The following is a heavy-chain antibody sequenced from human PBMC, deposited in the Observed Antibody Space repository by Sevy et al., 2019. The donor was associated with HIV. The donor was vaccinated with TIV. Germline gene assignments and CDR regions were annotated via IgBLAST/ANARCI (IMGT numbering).Heavy chain of an antibody. V-gene: IGHV3-23*01. Sequence: GGSLRLSCAASGFTFSRYDMGWVRQAPGKGLEWVSSVSGSGENTYYADSVKGRFTIARDNYRNTVHLQMNSLRAEDAAVYYCAKGWYSSSHRAKNYFDYWGQGTLVTVSS. D-gene: IGHD6-6*01. CDR1: GFTFSRYD. J-gene: IGHJ4*02. CDR2: VSGSGENT. CDR3: AKGWYSSSHRAKNYFDY.